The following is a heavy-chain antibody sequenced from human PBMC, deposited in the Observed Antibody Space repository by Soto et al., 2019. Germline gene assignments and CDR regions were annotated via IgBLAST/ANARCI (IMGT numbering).Heavy chain of an antibody. CDR1: DGSISTYS. J-gene: IGHJ4*02. D-gene: IGHD2-8*02. V-gene: IGHV4-34*01. CDR2: INHSGST. CDR3: ARDKITGLFDY. Sequence: SETLSLTCAVSDGSISTYSWSWIRQPPGKGLEWIGEINHSGSTNYNPSLKSRVTISVDTSKNQFSLKLTSVTAADTAVYYCARDKITGLFDYWGQGTLVTVSS.